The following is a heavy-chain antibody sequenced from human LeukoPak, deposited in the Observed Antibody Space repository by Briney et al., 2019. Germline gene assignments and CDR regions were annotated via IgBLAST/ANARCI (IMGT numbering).Heavy chain of an antibody. CDR1: GFTFGDYA. Sequence: GGSLRLSCTASGFTFGDYAMSWVRQAPGKGLEWVGFIRSKAYGGTTEYAASVKGRFTISRDDSKSIAYLQMNSLKTEDTAVYYCTRDSPYYYDSSGSTRFDYWGQGTLVTVSS. V-gene: IGHV3-49*04. CDR3: TRDSPYYYDSSGSTRFDY. J-gene: IGHJ4*02. CDR2: IRSKAYGGTT. D-gene: IGHD3-22*01.